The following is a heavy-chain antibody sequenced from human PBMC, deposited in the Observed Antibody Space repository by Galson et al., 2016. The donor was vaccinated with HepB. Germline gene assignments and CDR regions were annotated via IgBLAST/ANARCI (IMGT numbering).Heavy chain of an antibody. CDR1: GYSIGSGYY. CDR3: ARVSTAVTGNLFDH. J-gene: IGHJ4*02. Sequence: ETLSLTCTVSGYSIGSGYYWAWIRQPPGKGLEWIGSIYRSGTTYYNPSLKSRVSLSLDSPMDQFSLKLSSVTAADTAVYYCARVSTAVTGNLFDHWGQGILVTVSS. D-gene: IGHD6-19*01. CDR2: IYRSGTT. V-gene: IGHV4-38-2*02.